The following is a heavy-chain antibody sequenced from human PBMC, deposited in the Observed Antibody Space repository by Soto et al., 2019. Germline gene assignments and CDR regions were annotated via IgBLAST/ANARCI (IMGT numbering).Heavy chain of an antibody. J-gene: IGHJ4*02. Sequence: SETLSLTCAVSGGSFTSNNWWTWVRQPPGQGLEWIGEIYRTGSTNYNPSLKRRVTISLDKSENQFSLKVTSLTAAATAVYYCASRDPGTSVDYWGQGTLVTVSS. CDR2: IYRTGST. CDR1: GGSFTSNNW. V-gene: IGHV4-4*02. D-gene: IGHD1-7*01. CDR3: ASRDPGTSVDY.